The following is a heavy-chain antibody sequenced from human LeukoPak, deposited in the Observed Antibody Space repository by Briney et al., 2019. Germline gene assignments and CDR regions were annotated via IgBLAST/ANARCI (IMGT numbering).Heavy chain of an antibody. CDR1: GFTFSSYA. V-gene: IGHV3-23*01. Sequence: PGGSLRLSCAASGFTFSSYAMSWVRQAPGKGLEWVSAISGSGGSTYYADSVKGRLTISRDNSKNTLYLQMNSLRAEDTAVYYCAKSYDFWRGYYNYWGRGTLVTVSS. J-gene: IGHJ4*02. CDR3: AKSYDFWRGYYNY. D-gene: IGHD3-3*01. CDR2: ISGSGGST.